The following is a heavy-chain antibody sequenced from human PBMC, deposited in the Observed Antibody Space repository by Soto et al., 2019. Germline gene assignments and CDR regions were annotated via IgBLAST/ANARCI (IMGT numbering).Heavy chain of an antibody. J-gene: IGHJ4*02. CDR2: IIPLFGTA. D-gene: IGHD2-21*02. Sequence: QVYLVQSGAEVKKPGSSVKISCKASGGIFSSNTINWVRQAAGQGLEWMGGIIPLFGTANYAEKFQGRVTITADKSTKKEYMKLTSLRSEDTAVYYCASKAASGGDCYAFDSWGQGTQVTVSS. V-gene: IGHV1-69*06. CDR3: ASKAASGGDCYAFDS. CDR1: GGIFSSNT.